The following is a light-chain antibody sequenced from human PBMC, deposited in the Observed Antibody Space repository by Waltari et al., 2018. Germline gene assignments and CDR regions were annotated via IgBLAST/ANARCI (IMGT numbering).Light chain of an antibody. CDR1: QSLVHTDGRTY. J-gene: IGKJ1*01. Sequence: DVVMTQTPLSLSVTPGQPASISCKSSQSLVHTDGRTYFYWFLQRPGQSPQLLISENSNRVSGVTDRFRGSGSGTDFTLHISRVEAEDVGVYYCMHAIQLTRTFGKGKRVEIK. V-gene: IGKV2-29*02. CDR3: MHAIQLTRT. CDR2: ENS.